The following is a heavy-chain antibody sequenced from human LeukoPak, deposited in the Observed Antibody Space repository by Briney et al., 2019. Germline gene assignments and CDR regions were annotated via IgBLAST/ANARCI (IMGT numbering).Heavy chain of an antibody. V-gene: IGHV3-21*01. Sequence: PGGSLRLSCVVSGFTFSSYGLHWVRQAPGKGLEWVSSISSSSSYIYYADSVKGRFTISRDNAKNSLYLQMNSLRAEDTAVYYCARDDSWGFGELLYYYYYYGMDVWGQGTTVTVSS. CDR1: GFTFSSYG. J-gene: IGHJ6*02. CDR3: ARDDSWGFGELLYYYYYYGMDV. CDR2: ISSSSSYI. D-gene: IGHD3-10*01.